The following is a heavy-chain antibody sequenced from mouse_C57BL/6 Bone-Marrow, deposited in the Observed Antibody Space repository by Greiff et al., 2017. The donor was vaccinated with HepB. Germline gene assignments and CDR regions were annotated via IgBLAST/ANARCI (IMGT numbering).Heavy chain of an antibody. J-gene: IGHJ4*01. CDR3: ARPHYDYAMDY. CDR1: GFTFSDYG. D-gene: IGHD1-1*01. Sequence: EVKLMESGGGLVKPGGSLKLSCAASGFTFSDYGMHWVRQAPEKGLEWVAYISSGSSTIYYADTVKGRFTISRDNAKNTLCLQMTSLRSEDTAMYYCARPHYDYAMDYWGQGTSVTVSS. V-gene: IGHV5-17*01. CDR2: ISSGSSTI.